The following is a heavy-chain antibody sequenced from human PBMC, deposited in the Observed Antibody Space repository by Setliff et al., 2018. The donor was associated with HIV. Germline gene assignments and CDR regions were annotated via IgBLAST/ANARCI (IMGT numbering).Heavy chain of an antibody. CDR1: GFTFKTYS. CDR2: IKTDGGTT. V-gene: IGHV3-48*01. D-gene: IGHD3-3*01. CDR3: ARESDCSSARCQAALEWLEWNYYYGMDV. Sequence: PGGSLRLSCVGSGFTFKTYSMNWVRQAPGKGLEWLSYIKTDGGTTYDADSVEGRFTISRDNAKNSLYLQMDNLTVDDTAVYYCARESDCSSARCQAALEWLEWNYYYGMDVWGQGTTVTVSS. J-gene: IGHJ6*02.